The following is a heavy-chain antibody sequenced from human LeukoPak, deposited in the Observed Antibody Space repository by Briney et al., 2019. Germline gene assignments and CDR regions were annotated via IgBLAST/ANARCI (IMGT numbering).Heavy chain of an antibody. J-gene: IGHJ4*02. CDR1: GFTFRNYA. V-gene: IGHV3-33*08. CDR3: AREDGDYAATDFDY. D-gene: IGHD4-17*01. CDR2: IWYDGSNK. Sequence: GGSLRLSCAVSGFTFRNYAIHWVRQAPGKGLEWVAVIWYDGSNKYYADSVKGRFTISRDNSKNTLYLQMNSLRAEDTAVYYCAREDGDYAATDFDYWGQGTLVTVSS.